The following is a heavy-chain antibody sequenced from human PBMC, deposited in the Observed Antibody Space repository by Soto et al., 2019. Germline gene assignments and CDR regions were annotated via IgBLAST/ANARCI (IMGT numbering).Heavy chain of an antibody. V-gene: IGHV4-34*01. CDR3: GSFVVVPAAKSGGMDV. CDR1: GGSFSGYY. CDR2: INHSGST. J-gene: IGHJ6*02. Sequence: PSETLSLTCAVYGGSFSGYYWSWIRQPPGKGLEWIGEINHSGSTNYNPSLKSRVTISVDTSKNQFSLKLSSVTAADTAVYYCGSFVVVPAAKSGGMDVWGQGTTVTVSS. D-gene: IGHD2-2*01.